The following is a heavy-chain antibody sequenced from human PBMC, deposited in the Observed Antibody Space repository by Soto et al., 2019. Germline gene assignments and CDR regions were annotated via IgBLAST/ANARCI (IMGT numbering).Heavy chain of an antibody. CDR1: GYSFTSYW. Sequence: PGESLKISCKGSGYSFTSYWIGWVRQMPGKGLEWVGIIYPGDSDTRYSPSFQGQVTISADKSISTAYLQWSSLKASDTAIYYCARRQSSSYYFDYRGQGTLVTGSS. V-gene: IGHV5-51*01. CDR3: ARRQSSSYYFDY. J-gene: IGHJ4*02. CDR2: IYPGDSDT. D-gene: IGHD6-6*01.